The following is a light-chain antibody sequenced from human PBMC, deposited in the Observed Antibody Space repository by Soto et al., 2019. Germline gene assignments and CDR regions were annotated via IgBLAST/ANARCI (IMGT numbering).Light chain of an antibody. Sequence: AIQMTQSPSSVSASLGDRVTITCRASQDIGNDLAWYQQRPGQAPKLLIYAASSLQSGLPSRFSGGGSGTDFTLTINNLQPGDIATYYCLQDYNFPLTFGGGTKMEIK. V-gene: IGKV1-6*01. CDR3: LQDYNFPLT. CDR1: QDIGND. J-gene: IGKJ4*01. CDR2: AAS.